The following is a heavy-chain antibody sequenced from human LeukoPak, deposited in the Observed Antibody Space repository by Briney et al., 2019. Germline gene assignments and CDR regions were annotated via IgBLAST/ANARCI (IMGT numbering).Heavy chain of an antibody. J-gene: IGHJ4*02. CDR3: ARDYRMAAAGIFHF. CDR2: ISGYNGNT. Sequence: ASVKVSCKASGYKFINYGISWVRQAPGQGLEWMGWISGYNGNTKYAEKFQGRVTMTTDTSTSTAYMELRSLTSDDTAIYYCARDYRMAAAGIFHFWGQGTLVTVSS. V-gene: IGHV1-18*01. CDR1: GYKFINYG. D-gene: IGHD6-13*01.